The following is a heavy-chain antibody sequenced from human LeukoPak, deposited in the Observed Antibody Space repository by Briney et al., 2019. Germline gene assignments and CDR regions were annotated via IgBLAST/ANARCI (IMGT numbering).Heavy chain of an antibody. D-gene: IGHD3-10*01. J-gene: IGHJ4*02. V-gene: IGHV5-51*03. CDR2: IYPGDSDT. Sequence: GESLKISCKGSGYSFTSYWIGWVHQMPGKGLEWMGIIYPGDSDTRYSPSFQGQVTISADKSISTAYLQWSSLKASDTAMYYCARGLYYGSGKVPFDYWGQGTLVTVSS. CDR3: ARGLYYGSGKVPFDY. CDR1: GYSFTSYW.